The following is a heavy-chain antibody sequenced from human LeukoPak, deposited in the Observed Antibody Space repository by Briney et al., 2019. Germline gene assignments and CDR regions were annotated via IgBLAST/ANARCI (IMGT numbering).Heavy chain of an antibody. J-gene: IGHJ4*02. CDR1: GGSFSGYY. V-gene: IGHV4-34*01. Sequence: SETLSLTCAVYGGSFSGYYWSWIRQPSGKGLEWIGKINHSGSTDYNPSLKSRVTISVDTSKNQFSLKLSSVTAADTAVYYCARGPRITMVRGVSRRSASFDYWGQGTLVTVSS. CDR3: ARGPRITMVRGVSRRSASFDY. CDR2: INHSGST. D-gene: IGHD3-10*01.